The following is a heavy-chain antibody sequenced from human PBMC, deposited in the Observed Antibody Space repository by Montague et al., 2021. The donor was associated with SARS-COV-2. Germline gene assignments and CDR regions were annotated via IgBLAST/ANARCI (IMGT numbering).Heavy chain of an antibody. CDR2: IWYDGSNK. CDR3: ARDHYYYDSSGYYYPPYYYYGMDV. Sequence: SLRLSCAASGFTFSSYGMHWVRQAPGKGLEWVAVIWYDGSNKYXXXSXXXRFXISRDNSKNTLYLQMNSLRAEDTAVYYCARDHYYYDSSGYYYPPYYYYGMDVWGQGTTVTVSS. D-gene: IGHD3-22*01. J-gene: IGHJ6*02. V-gene: IGHV3-33*01. CDR1: GFTFSSYG.